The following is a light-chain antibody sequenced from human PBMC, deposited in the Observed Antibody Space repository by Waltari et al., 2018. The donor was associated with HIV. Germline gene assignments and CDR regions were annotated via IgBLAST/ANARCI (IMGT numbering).Light chain of an antibody. J-gene: IGLJ3*02. Sequence: QSVLTQPPSASGTPGQRVTSPCSGSSSNIGRNTVNWYQQLPGTAPKLLIYSNNQRPSGVPDRFSGSKSGTSASLAISGLQSEDEADYYCAAWDDSLNGRVFGGGTKLTVL. CDR2: SNN. CDR1: SSNIGRNT. CDR3: AAWDDSLNGRV. V-gene: IGLV1-44*01.